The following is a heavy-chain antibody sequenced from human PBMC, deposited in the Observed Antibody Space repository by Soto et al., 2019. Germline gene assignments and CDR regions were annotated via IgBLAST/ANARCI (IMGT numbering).Heavy chain of an antibody. CDR3: AKVVLPAHPLDP. D-gene: IGHD2-2*01. CDR2: ISGAGGTT. J-gene: IGHJ5*02. Sequence: HPGGSLRLSCKASGFTFSTYSMNWVRQAPGKGLDWVAPISGAGGTTYYADSVRGRFTVSRDNSKNTLYLDMHNLSAGDTAVYYCAKVVLPAHPLDPWGQGTLVTVSS. V-gene: IGHV3-23*01. CDR1: GFTFSTYS.